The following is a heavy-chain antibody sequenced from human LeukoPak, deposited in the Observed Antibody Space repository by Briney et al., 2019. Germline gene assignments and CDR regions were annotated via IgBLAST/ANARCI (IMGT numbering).Heavy chain of an antibody. J-gene: IGHJ4*02. D-gene: IGHD3-3*02. V-gene: IGHV5-51*01. CDR2: IYPGDSDT. Sequence: GESLKISCKGSGYTFTSYWIGWVRQMPGKGLEWMGIIYPGDSDTRYSPSFQGQVTISADESINTAYLQWSSLKASDTAMYHCARPAPGISLPDYWGQGTLVTVSS. CDR3: ARPAPGISLPDY. CDR1: GYTFTSYW.